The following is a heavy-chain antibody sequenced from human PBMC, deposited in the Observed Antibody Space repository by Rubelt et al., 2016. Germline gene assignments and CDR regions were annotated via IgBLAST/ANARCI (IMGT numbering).Heavy chain of an antibody. D-gene: IGHD2-15*01. J-gene: IGHJ4*02. V-gene: IGHV7-4-1*02. CDR1: GYTFTSYG. CDR3: ATDLAGYCSGGSCYFG. Sequence: QVQLVQSGSELKKPGASVKVSCKASGYTFTSYGMNWVRQAPGQGLEWMGWINTNTGNPTYARGFIGRFVFSLDTSVSTAYLQISSLKAEDTAVYYCATDLAGYCSGGSCYFGWGQGTLVTVSS. CDR2: INTNTGNP.